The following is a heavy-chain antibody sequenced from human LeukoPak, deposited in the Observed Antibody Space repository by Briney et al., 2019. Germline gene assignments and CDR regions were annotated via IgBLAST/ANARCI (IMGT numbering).Heavy chain of an antibody. CDR1: GGSISSYY. D-gene: IGHD3-9*01. CDR2: IYYSGST. Sequence: PSETLSLTCTVSGGSISSYYWSWIRQPPGKGLEWIGYIYYSGSTNYNPSLKSRVTISVDTSKNQFSLKLSSVTAADTAVYYCARDGAPRDILTGLSHAFDIWGQGTMVTVSS. CDR3: ARDGAPRDILTGLSHAFDI. V-gene: IGHV4-59*01. J-gene: IGHJ3*02.